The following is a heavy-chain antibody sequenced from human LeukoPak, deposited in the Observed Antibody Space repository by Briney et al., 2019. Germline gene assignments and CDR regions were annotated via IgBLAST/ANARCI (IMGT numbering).Heavy chain of an antibody. J-gene: IGHJ4*02. V-gene: IGHV7-4-1*02. CDR2: INTNTGNP. CDR1: GYTFTSYA. Sequence: ASVKVSCKASGYTFTSYAMNWVRQAPGQGLEWMGWINTNTGNPTYAQGFTGRFVFSLDTSVSTAYLQISSLKAEDTAVYYCARGAGFGELPGEFSPYYFDYWGQGTLVTVSS. CDR3: ARGAGFGELPGEFSPYYFDY. D-gene: IGHD3-10*01.